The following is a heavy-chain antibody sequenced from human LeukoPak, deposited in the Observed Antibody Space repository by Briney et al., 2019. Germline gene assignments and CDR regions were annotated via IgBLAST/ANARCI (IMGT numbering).Heavy chain of an antibody. Sequence: GGSLRLSCAASGFTFSSYAMHWVRQAPGKGLEWVAVISYDGSNKYYADSVKGRFTISRDNAKNSLYLQMNSLRAEDTAVYYCARDYDFYCSGGSCYSPRLSDYWGQGTLVTVSS. CDR3: ARDYDFYCSGGSCYSPRLSDY. V-gene: IGHV3-30-3*01. J-gene: IGHJ4*02. D-gene: IGHD2-15*01. CDR1: GFTFSSYA. CDR2: ISYDGSNK.